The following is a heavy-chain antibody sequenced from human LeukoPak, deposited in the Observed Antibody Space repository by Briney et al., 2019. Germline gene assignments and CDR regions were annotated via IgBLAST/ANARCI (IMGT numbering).Heavy chain of an antibody. D-gene: IGHD2-2*01. CDR1: GFTFGDYA. J-gene: IGHJ5*02. CDR2: IRSKAYGGRT. Sequence: AGRSLRLSCTASGFTFGDYAMSWFRQAPGMGLAWVGLIRSKAYGGRTEYAASVKGRFAISRDDSKSIAYLQMNSLKTEDTAVYYCTRAYTQLGFDPWGQGTLVTVSS. V-gene: IGHV3-49*03. CDR3: TRAYTQLGFDP.